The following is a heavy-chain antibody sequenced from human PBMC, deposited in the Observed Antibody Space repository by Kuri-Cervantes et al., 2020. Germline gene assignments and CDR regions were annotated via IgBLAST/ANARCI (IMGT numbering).Heavy chain of an antibody. J-gene: IGHJ4*02. D-gene: IGHD3-10*01. CDR1: GFTFSSYW. CDR3: ARGGFWSITMVQGVIRY. CDR2: IKQDGSEK. V-gene: IGHV3-7*01. Sequence: GESLKISCAASGFTFSSYWMSWVRQAPEKGLEWVANIKQDGSEKYYVDSVKGRFTISRDNAKNSLYLQMNSLRAEDTAVYYCARGGFWSITMVQGVIRYWGQGTLVTVSS.